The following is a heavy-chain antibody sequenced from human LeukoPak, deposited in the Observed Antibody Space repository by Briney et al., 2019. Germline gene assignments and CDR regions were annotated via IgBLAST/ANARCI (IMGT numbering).Heavy chain of an antibody. CDR1: GFTFSSYS. D-gene: IGHD6-25*01. Sequence: GGSLRLSCAASGFTFSSYSMNWVRQAPGKGLEWVSSISSSSSYIYYADSVKGRFIISRDNAKNSLYLQMNSLRAEDTAVYYCARGIGSENWFDPWGQGTLVTVSS. V-gene: IGHV3-21*01. CDR3: ARGIGSENWFDP. CDR2: ISSSSSYI. J-gene: IGHJ5*02.